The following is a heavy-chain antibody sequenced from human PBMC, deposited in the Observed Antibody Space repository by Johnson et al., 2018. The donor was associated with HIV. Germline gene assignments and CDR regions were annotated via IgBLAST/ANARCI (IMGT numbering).Heavy chain of an antibody. CDR1: GFTFSSYA. J-gene: IGHJ3*02. CDR2: ISSNGGST. V-gene: IGHV3-64*01. CDR3: ARVRETKGPYDAFDI. D-gene: IGHD1-1*01. Sequence: VQLVESGGGLVKPGGSLRLSCAASGFTFSSYAMHWVRQAPGKGLEYVSAISSNGGSTYYANSVKGRFTISRDNSKNTLYLQMGSLRAEDMAVYYCARVRETKGPYDAFDIWGQGTMVTVSS.